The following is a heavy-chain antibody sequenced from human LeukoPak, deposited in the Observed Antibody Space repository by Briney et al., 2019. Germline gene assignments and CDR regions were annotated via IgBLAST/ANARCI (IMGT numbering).Heavy chain of an antibody. D-gene: IGHD1-26*01. Sequence: SETLSLTCGVSGGSITTTNFWSWARQPPGGGLEWIGEISLRGRTQYNPSLKSRVNISIDESENHLYLSLASVTAADTAVYYCSRESGPYCPFGHWGQGTLVAVTS. CDR3: SRESGPYCPFGH. V-gene: IGHV4-4*02. J-gene: IGHJ5*02. CDR2: ISLRGRT. CDR1: GGSITTTNF.